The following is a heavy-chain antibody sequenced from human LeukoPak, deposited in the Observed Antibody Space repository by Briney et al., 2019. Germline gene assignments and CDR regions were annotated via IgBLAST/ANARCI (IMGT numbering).Heavy chain of an antibody. CDR1: GGSLSSYY. V-gene: IGHV4-4*07. D-gene: IGHD6-13*01. J-gene: IGHJ3*02. CDR3: ARGIAAASERAFDI. Sequence: SETLSLTCTVSGGSLSSYYWSWIRQPAGKGLEWIGRIYSSGGTDYNPSLKSRVTMSVDTSKNQFSLKLSSVTAADTAVYYCARGIAAASERAFDIWGQGTMVTVSS. CDR2: IYSSGGT.